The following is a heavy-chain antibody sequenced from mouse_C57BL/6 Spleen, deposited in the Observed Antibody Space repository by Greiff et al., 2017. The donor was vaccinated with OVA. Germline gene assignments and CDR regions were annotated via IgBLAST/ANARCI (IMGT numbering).Heavy chain of an antibody. V-gene: IGHV5-6*01. D-gene: IGHD4-1*01. CDR3: ARHETNWDEGAMDY. Sequence: EVKLMESGGDLVKPGGSLKLSCAASGFTFSSYGMSWVRQTPDKRLEWVATISSGGSYTYYPDSVQGRFTISRDNAKNTLYLQMSSLKSEDTAMYYCARHETNWDEGAMDYWGQGTSVTVSS. CDR1: GFTFSSYG. CDR2: ISSGGSYT. J-gene: IGHJ4*01.